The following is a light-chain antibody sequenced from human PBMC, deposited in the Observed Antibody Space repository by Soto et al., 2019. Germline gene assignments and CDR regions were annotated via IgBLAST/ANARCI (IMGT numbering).Light chain of an antibody. Sequence: QSVLTQPASVSGSPGQSITISCTGTSGDVGGYNYVSWYQHHPGKAPKLIIYEVSDRPSGVSNRFSGSRSGNTVSLTISGLQADDEADYYCTSFTSSSTFVFGGGTKVTVL. V-gene: IGLV2-14*01. J-gene: IGLJ2*01. CDR1: SGDVGGYNY. CDR2: EVS. CDR3: TSFTSSSTFV.